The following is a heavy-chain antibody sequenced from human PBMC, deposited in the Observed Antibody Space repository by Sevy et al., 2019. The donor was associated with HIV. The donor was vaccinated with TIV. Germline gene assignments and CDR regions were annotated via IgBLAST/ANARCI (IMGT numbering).Heavy chain of an antibody. D-gene: IGHD3-3*01. CDR1: GFGLNGNA. CDR2: IHGGDGTT. Sequence: GGSLRLSCAASGFGLNGNAMSWVRQAPGKGLEWVAAIHGGDGTTHYGHSLKGRLTISRDSFKNILYLQMDSLRVEDTAVYYCAKDILGWACDYWGHGTLVTVSS. V-gene: IGHV3-23*01. CDR3: AKDILGWACDY. J-gene: IGHJ4*01.